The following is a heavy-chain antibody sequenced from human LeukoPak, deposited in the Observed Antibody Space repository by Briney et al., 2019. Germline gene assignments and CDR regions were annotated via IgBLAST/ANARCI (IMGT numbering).Heavy chain of an antibody. CDR2: IYSSGST. J-gene: IGHJ4*02. Sequence: SETLSLTCTVSGGSINSYYWSWIRQPAGKGLEWIGRIYSSGSTNYKPSLKSRVSMSVDTSKNQFSLKLTSVTAADTAVYYCARGGKATVVTMWGRGILVTVSS. CDR1: GGSINSYY. CDR3: ARGGKATVVTM. D-gene: IGHD4-23*01. V-gene: IGHV4-4*07.